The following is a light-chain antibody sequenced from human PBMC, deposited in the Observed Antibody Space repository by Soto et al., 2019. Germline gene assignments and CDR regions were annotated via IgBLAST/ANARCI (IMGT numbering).Light chain of an antibody. CDR2: AAS. V-gene: IGKV1-39*01. CDR3: QQSYSTPLT. Sequence: DIQMTQSPSSMSASVGDRVTITCRASQSISSSLNWYQQKPWKAPKLLIYAASSLQSGVPSRFSGSGSGTDFTLTISSLQPEDFATYYCQQSYSTPLTFGGGTQVEIK. CDR1: QSISSS. J-gene: IGKJ4*01.